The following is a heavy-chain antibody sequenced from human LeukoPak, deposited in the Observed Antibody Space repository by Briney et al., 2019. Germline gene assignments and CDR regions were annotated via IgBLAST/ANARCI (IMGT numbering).Heavy chain of an antibody. Sequence: GSLRLSCAASGFTASSNYMSWVRQAPGKGLEWIGSIFYGGSSYYNPSLESRVTISIAPSKSQFSLNLRFVTAADTAVYYCARFGSRIGTGASFGFESWGQGTLVLVSS. V-gene: IGHV4-39*07. CDR2: IFYGGSS. D-gene: IGHD3-10*01. CDR1: GFTASSNY. J-gene: IGHJ4*02. CDR3: ARFGSRIGTGASFGFES.